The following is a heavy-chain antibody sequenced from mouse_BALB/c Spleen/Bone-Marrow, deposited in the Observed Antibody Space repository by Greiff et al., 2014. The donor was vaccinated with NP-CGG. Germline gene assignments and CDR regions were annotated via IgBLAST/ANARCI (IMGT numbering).Heavy chain of an antibody. CDR2: ISSGGSYT. CDR1: GFTFSSYA. D-gene: IGHD2-10*02. J-gene: IGHJ4*01. V-gene: IGHV5-9-1*01. CDR3: ARRGYGNYVGYAMDY. Sequence: VKLVESGGGLVEPGGSLKLSCAASGFTFSSYAMSWVRQTPEKRLEWVATISSGGSYTYYPDSVKGRFTISRDNAKNTLYLQMSSLRSEDTAMYYCARRGYGNYVGYAMDYWGQGTSVTVSS.